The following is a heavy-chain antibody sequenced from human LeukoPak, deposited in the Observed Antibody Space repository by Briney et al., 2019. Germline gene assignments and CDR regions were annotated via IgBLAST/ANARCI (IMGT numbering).Heavy chain of an antibody. D-gene: IGHD3-22*01. CDR1: GGSISSGSYY. V-gene: IGHV4-61*02. CDR2: IYTSGST. J-gene: IGHJ6*02. Sequence: SETLSLTCAVSGGSISSGSYYWSWIRQPAGKGLEWIGRIYTSGSTYYNPSLKSRVTISVDTSKNPFSLKLSSVTAADTAVYYCARVPYDRSGYYSSYYYYGMDVWGQGTTVTVSS. CDR3: ARVPYDRSGYYSSYYYYGMDV.